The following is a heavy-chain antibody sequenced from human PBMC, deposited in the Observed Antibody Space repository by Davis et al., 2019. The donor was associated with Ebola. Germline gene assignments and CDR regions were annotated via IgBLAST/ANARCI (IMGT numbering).Heavy chain of an antibody. D-gene: IGHD3-3*01. Sequence: GEALKISCAASGFTFSSYWMSWVRQAPGKGLEWVANIKQDGSEKYYVDSVNGRFTISRDNSKNTLYLQMNSLRAEDTAVYYCARDIWSGYYRVIYYYYYGMDVWGQGTTVTVSS. CDR3: ARDIWSGYYRVIYYYYYGMDV. V-gene: IGHV3-7*01. CDR1: GFTFSSYW. CDR2: IKQDGSEK. J-gene: IGHJ6*02.